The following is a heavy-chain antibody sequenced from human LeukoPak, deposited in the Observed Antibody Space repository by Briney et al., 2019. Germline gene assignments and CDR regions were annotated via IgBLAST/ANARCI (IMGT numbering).Heavy chain of an antibody. Sequence: SETLSLTCTVSGGSISSSSYYWGWIRQPPGKGLEWIGSIYYSGSTYYNPSLKSRVTISVDTSKNQFSLKLSSVTAADTAAYYCARHDQVSTSSPKFNDAFDIWGQGTMVTVSS. CDR2: IYYSGST. D-gene: IGHD2-2*01. V-gene: IGHV4-39*07. CDR1: GGSISSSSYY. CDR3: ARHDQVSTSSPKFNDAFDI. J-gene: IGHJ3*02.